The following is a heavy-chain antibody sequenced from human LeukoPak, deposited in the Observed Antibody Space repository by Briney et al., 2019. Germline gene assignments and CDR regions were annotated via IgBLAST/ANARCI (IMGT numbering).Heavy chain of an antibody. V-gene: IGHV4-61*01. CDR2: IYYSGST. CDR1: GVSVSSGSYY. CDR3: ARVLLLWFGELLPGWFDP. D-gene: IGHD3-10*01. J-gene: IGHJ5*02. Sequence: SETLSLTCTVSGVSVSSGSYYWRWLRQPPGKGLEWIGYIYYSGSTNYNPSLKSRVTISVDTSKNQFSLKLSSVTAADTAVYYCARVLLLWFGELLPGWFDPWGQGTLVTVSS.